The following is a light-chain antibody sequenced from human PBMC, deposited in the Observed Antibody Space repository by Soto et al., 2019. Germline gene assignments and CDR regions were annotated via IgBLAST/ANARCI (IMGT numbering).Light chain of an antibody. Sequence: EIVMTQSPATLSVSPGERATLSCRASQNILSNLAWYQQKPGQAPRLLIYGASTRATGIPARFSGSGSGPEFTLTICSLQSEDFEIYYCQQYNNWPITYGQGTRLEIK. CDR1: QNILSN. CDR2: GAS. CDR3: QQYNNWPIT. J-gene: IGKJ5*01. V-gene: IGKV3-15*01.